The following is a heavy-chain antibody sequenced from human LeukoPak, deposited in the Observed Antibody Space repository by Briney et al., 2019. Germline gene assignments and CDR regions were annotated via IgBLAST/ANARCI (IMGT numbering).Heavy chain of an antibody. J-gene: IGHJ4*02. Sequence: GGSLRLSCAASGFTFSSYGMHWVRQAPGKGLEWVAVISYDGSNKYYADSVKGRFTISRDNSKNTLYLQMNSLRAEDTAVYYCAKDAHVVVITYYFDYWGQGTLVTVSP. CDR1: GFTFSSYG. CDR2: ISYDGSNK. CDR3: AKDAHVVVITYYFDY. V-gene: IGHV3-30*18. D-gene: IGHD3-22*01.